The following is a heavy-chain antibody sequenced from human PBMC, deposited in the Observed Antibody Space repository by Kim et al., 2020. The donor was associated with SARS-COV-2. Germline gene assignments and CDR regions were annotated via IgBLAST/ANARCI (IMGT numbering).Heavy chain of an antibody. Sequence: GGSLRLSCAASGFTFSSYGMHWVRQAPGKGLEWVAVISYDGSNKYYADSVKGRFTISRDNSKNTLYLQMNSLRAEDTAVYYCAKDRKPDNSVLTTVSRLLFGEFPPGRAFDIWGQGTMVTVSS. CDR1: GFTFSSYG. CDR3: AKDRKPDNSVLTTVSRLLFGEFPPGRAFDI. V-gene: IGHV3-30*18. D-gene: IGHD3-10*01. J-gene: IGHJ3*02. CDR2: ISYDGSNK.